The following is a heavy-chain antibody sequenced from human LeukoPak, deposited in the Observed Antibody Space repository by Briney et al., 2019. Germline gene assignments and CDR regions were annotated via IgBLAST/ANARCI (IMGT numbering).Heavy chain of an antibody. CDR3: AREGDYGDLMGYYYYYGMDV. J-gene: IGHJ6*02. CDR2: ISAYNGNT. V-gene: IGHV1-18*01. Sequence: ASVKVSRKASGYTFTSYGISWVRQAPGQGLEWMGWISAYNGNTNYAQKLQGRVTMTTDTSTSTAYMELRSPRSDDTAVYYCAREGDYGDLMGYYYYYGMDVWGQGTTVTVSS. D-gene: IGHD4-17*01. CDR1: GYTFTSYG.